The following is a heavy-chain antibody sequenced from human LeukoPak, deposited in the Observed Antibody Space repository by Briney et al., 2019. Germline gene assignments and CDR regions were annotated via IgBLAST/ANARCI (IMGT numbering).Heavy chain of an antibody. CDR3: ARLLGDPPYYFDY. CDR1: GGSFSGYY. D-gene: IGHD3-16*01. CDR2: INHSGST. J-gene: IGHJ4*02. Sequence: SETLSLTCAVYGGSFSGYYWSWIRQPPGKGLEWIGEINHSGSTNYNPSLKSRVTISVDTSKNQFSLKLSSVTAADTAVYYCARLLGDPPYYFDYWGQGTLVTVSS. V-gene: IGHV4-34*01.